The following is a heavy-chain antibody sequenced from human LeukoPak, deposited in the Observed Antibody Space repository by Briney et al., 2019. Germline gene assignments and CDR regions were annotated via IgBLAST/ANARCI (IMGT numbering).Heavy chain of an antibody. D-gene: IGHD6-19*01. CDR2: IYPGDSDT. V-gene: IGHV5-51*01. Sequence: GESLKISCKGSGYSFTSYWIGGVRQMPGKGLEWMGIIYPGDSDTRYSPSFQGQVTISADKSISTAYLQRSSLKASDTAMYYCASPSSGWGSAFDIWGQGTMVTVSS. CDR3: ASPSSGWGSAFDI. J-gene: IGHJ3*02. CDR1: GYSFTSYW.